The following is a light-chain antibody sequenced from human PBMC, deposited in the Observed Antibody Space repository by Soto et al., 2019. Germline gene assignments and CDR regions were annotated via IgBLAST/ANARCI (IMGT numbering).Light chain of an antibody. CDR1: QTLSSSF. V-gene: IGKV3-20*01. CDR2: DTS. Sequence: EIVLTQSPGTLSLSPGERATLSCRTSQTLSSSFLAWYQQTPGQAPRLLIYDTSTRAIDIPDRFSGSGSGTDFTLTISRLEPEDFATYYCQQYKSFWTFGQGTKVEI. J-gene: IGKJ1*01. CDR3: QQYKSFWT.